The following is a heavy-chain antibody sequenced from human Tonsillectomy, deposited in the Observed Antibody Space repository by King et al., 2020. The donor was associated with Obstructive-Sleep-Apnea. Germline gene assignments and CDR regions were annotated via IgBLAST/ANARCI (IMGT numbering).Heavy chain of an antibody. CDR3: AREGEGSPVYYYYGMDV. J-gene: IGHJ6*02. D-gene: IGHD3-10*01. V-gene: IGHV3-66*01. CDR2: IYSGGST. CDR1: GFTVSSNY. Sequence: VQLVESGGGLVQPGGSLRLSCAASGFTVSSNYMSWVRQAPGKGLEWVSVIYSGGSTYYADSVKGRFTISRDNSKNTLYLQMNSLRAEDTAVYYCAREGEGSPVYYYYGMDVWGQGTTVTVSS.